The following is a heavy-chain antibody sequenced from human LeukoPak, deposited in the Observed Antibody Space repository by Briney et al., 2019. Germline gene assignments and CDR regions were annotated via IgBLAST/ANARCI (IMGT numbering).Heavy chain of an antibody. CDR1: GFTFSSYA. CDR2: ISYDGSNK. CDR3: AKDLSSPGYFDY. J-gene: IGHJ4*02. D-gene: IGHD6-13*01. V-gene: IGHV3-30-3*01. Sequence: PGGSLRLSCAASGFTFSSYAMHWVRQAPGKGLEWVAVISYDGSNKYYADSVKGRFTISRDNSKNTLYLQMNSLRAEDTAVYYCAKDLSSPGYFDYRGQGTLVTVSS.